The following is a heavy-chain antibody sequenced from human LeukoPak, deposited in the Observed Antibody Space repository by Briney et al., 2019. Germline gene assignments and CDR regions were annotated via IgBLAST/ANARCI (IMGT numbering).Heavy chain of an antibody. V-gene: IGHV3-23*01. D-gene: IGHD5-24*01. Sequence: GGSLRLSCAASGFTLRSYDMSWVRQAPGKGLEWVAATNGSGGNTYYADSVKGRFTISRDNSKNTLYLQMNSLRAEDTAVYYCAKDFGDGYSFWGQGTLVTVSS. J-gene: IGHJ4*02. CDR3: AKDFGDGYSF. CDR1: GFTLRSYD. CDR2: TNGSGGNT.